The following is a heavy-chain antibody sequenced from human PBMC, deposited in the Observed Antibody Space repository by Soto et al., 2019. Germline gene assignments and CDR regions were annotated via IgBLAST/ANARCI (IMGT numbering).Heavy chain of an antibody. CDR2: ISSSSSTI. CDR3: ARDYYYGMDV. Sequence: EVQLVESGGGLVQPGGSLRLSCAASGFTFSSYSMNWVRQAPGKGLEWVSYISSSSSTIYYADSVKGRFTISRDNAKNSLYLQMNRLRDEDTAVYYCARDYYYGMDVWGQGTTVTVSS. V-gene: IGHV3-48*02. CDR1: GFTFSSYS. J-gene: IGHJ6*02.